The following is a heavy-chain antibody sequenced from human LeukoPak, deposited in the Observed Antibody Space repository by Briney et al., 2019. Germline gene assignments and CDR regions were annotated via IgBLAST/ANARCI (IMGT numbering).Heavy chain of an antibody. J-gene: IGHJ6*03. Sequence: GASVKVSCKASGYTFTSYGISWVRQAPGQGLEWRGWISAYNGNTNYAQKLQGRVTMTTDTSTSTTYMELRSLRSDDTAVYYCARSYGYNYYYYYYMDVWGKGTTVTVSS. CDR3: ARSYGYNYYYYYYMDV. CDR1: GYTFTSYG. D-gene: IGHD5-18*01. V-gene: IGHV1-18*01. CDR2: ISAYNGNT.